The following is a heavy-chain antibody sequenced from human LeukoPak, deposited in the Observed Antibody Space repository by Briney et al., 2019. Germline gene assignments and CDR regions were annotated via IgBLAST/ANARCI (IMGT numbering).Heavy chain of an antibody. CDR3: ARERIGGSLDY. CDR2: LSYNGGGT. D-gene: IGHD1-26*01. J-gene: IGHJ4*02. Sequence: GGSLRLSCAASGFTFDDYGFSWVRQAPGKGLEWVCDLSYNGGGTDYADSVKGRFTGSRDNAKNTLYLQMNSLTADDTALYYCARERIGGSLDYWGQGTLVTVSS. CDR1: GFTFDDYG. V-gene: IGHV3-20*04.